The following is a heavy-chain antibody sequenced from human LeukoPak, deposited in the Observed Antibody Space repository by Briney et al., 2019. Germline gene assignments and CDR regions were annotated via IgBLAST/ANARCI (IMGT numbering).Heavy chain of an antibody. CDR1: GFTFTNYN. Sequence: GGSLRLSCAASGFTFTNYNMNWVRQAPGKGLEWVSSISSSSSYIYYADSVKGRFTISRDNAKNSLYLQMNSLRAEDTAVYYCARGAHYYYDSSGYSYGDDYWGQGTLVTASS. V-gene: IGHV3-21*01. CDR3: ARGAHYYYDSSGYSYGDDY. J-gene: IGHJ4*02. D-gene: IGHD3-22*01. CDR2: ISSSSSYI.